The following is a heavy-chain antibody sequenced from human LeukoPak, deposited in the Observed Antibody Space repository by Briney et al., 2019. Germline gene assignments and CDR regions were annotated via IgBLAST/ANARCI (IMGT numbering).Heavy chain of an antibody. CDR2: ISSSSSYI. Sequence: GGSLRLSCAASGFTFSSYSMNWVRQAPGKGLEWVSSISSSSSYIYYADSVKGRFTISRDNAKNSLYLQMNSLRAEDTALYYCARDLTYSSGWYSRAFDIWGQGTMVTVSS. CDR1: GFTFSSYS. J-gene: IGHJ3*02. V-gene: IGHV3-21*04. D-gene: IGHD6-19*01. CDR3: ARDLTYSSGWYSRAFDI.